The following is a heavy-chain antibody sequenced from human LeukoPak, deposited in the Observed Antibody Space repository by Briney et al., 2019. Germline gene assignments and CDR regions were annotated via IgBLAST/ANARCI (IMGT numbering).Heavy chain of an antibody. CDR1: GFTFSSYG. J-gene: IGHJ4*02. CDR3: ARGYSSSFGVFDY. Sequence: GRSLRLSCTASGFTFSSYGMHWVRQAPGKGLEWVAVIWYDGSNKDYVDSVKGRFTISRDNSENTLFLQMNSLRGEDTAVYYCARGYSSSFGVFDYWGQGTLVTVSS. CDR2: IWYDGSNK. V-gene: IGHV3-33*01. D-gene: IGHD6-13*01.